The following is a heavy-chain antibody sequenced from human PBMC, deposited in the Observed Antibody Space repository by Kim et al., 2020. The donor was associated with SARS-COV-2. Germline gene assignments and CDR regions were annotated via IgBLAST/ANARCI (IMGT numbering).Heavy chain of an antibody. Sequence: GESLKISCKGSGYSFTSYWIGWVRQMPGKGLEWMGIIYPGDSDTRYSPSFQGQVTISADKSISTAYLQWSSLKASDTAMYYCARQSYCSGGSCYRVFDYWGQGTLVTVS. D-gene: IGHD2-15*01. CDR3: ARQSYCSGGSCYRVFDY. J-gene: IGHJ4*02. V-gene: IGHV5-51*01. CDR1: GYSFTSYW. CDR2: IYPGDSDT.